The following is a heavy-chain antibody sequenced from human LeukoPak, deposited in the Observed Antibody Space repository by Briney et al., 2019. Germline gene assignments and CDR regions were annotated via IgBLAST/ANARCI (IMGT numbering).Heavy chain of an antibody. Sequence: SETLSLTCTVSGYSISSGYYWGWIRQPPGKGLEWIGSISRRGNTYYNPSLMSLVTISVDTSKNQFSLRLTSVTAADTAVYYCARQGAYGFDYWGQGTLVTVSS. J-gene: IGHJ4*02. CDR3: ARQGAYGFDY. CDR2: ISRRGNT. D-gene: IGHD4-17*01. CDR1: GYSISSGYY. V-gene: IGHV4-38-2*02.